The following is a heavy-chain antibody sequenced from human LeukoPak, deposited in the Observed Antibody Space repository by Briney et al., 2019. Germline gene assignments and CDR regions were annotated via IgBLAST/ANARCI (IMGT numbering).Heavy chain of an antibody. Sequence: GGSLRLSCAASGFTFSSYGMHWVRQAPGKGLEWVAVISYDGSNKYHADSVKGRFTISRDNSKNTLYLQMNSLRAEDTAVYYCAKDLRGNAYYYYGMDVWGQGTTVTVSS. CDR2: ISYDGSNK. CDR3: AKDLRGNAYYYYGMDV. J-gene: IGHJ6*02. V-gene: IGHV3-30*18. D-gene: IGHD3-10*01. CDR1: GFTFSSYG.